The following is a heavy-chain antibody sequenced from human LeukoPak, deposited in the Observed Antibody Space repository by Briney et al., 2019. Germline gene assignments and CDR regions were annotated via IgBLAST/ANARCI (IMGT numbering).Heavy chain of an antibody. J-gene: IGHJ4*02. D-gene: IGHD1-26*01. CDR3: ASGSPAGDY. Sequence: GGSLRLSCAASGFSFSSYSMNWVRQAPGKGLELVSSISSSTSYIFYADSVKGRFTISRDNAKNSLYLEMTSLRAEDTAVYYCASGSPAGDYWGQGTLVTVSS. V-gene: IGHV3-21*01. CDR1: GFSFSSYS. CDR2: ISSSTSYI.